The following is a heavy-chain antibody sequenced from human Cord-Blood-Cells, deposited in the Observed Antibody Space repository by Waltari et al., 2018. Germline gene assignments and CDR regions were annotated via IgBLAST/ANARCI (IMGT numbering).Heavy chain of an antibody. J-gene: IGHJ6*02. CDR3: ARHVLDSSSWYYYYGMDV. V-gene: IGHV5-51*01. CDR1: GYSFTSYW. Sequence: EVQLVQSGAEVKKPGESLKISCQGSGYSFTSYWIGWVRQMPGKGLEWMGIIYPCYSDTRYSPSFQGQVTISADKSISTAYLQWSSLKASDTAMYYCARHVLDSSSWYYYYGMDVWGQGTTVTVSS. D-gene: IGHD6-13*01. CDR2: IYPCYSDT.